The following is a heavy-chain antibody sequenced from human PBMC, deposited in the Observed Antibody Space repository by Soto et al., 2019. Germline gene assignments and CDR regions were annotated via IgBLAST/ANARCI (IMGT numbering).Heavy chain of an antibody. Sequence: GGSLRLSCEASGFKFDDYMMHWVRQAPGKGLEWISLISWDGGSIDYADSIKGRFTVSRDTSKTSLYLHMHSLTSDDTAFYFCAKEGNGGSSLDSWGQGTLVTVSS. CDR2: ISWDGGSI. J-gene: IGHJ5*01. D-gene: IGHD2-15*01. CDR1: GFKFDDYM. CDR3: AKEGNGGSSLDS. V-gene: IGHV3-43*01.